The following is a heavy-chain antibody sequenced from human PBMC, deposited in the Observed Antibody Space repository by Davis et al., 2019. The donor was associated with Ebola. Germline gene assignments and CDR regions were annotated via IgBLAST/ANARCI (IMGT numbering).Heavy chain of an antibody. D-gene: IGHD4-23*01. V-gene: IGHV3-74*01. CDR3: ARGPSTGNSFTY. Sequence: HTGGSLRLSCAASGFTFSSYWMDWVRQAPGKGLVWVSRINSDESSSYADSVKGRFTISRDNAKNTVYLQMNSLRAEDTAVYYCARGPSTGNSFTYWGQGTLVTVSS. J-gene: IGHJ4*02. CDR1: GFTFSSYW. CDR2: INSDESS.